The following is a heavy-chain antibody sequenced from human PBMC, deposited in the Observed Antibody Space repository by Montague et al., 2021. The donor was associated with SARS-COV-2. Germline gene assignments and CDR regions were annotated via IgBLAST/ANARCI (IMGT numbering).Heavy chain of an antibody. CDR1: GGSLSPNY. CDR3: ARDVPYDPLGP. CDR2: IYYNGGA. D-gene: IGHD3-22*01. Sequence: SETLSLTCTVSGGSLSPNYWFWIRQPPGKGLEWIGYIYYNGGANYNPSFKSRVAISVDTSKNQISLKLKSVTAADTAVYYCARDVPYDPLGPWGQGTLVTVSS. J-gene: IGHJ5*02. V-gene: IGHV4-59*01.